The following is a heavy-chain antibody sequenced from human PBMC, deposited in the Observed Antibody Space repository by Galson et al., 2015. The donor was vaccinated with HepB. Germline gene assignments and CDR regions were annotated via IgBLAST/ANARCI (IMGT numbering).Heavy chain of an antibody. CDR3: AREMNYGDYNNWFDP. D-gene: IGHD4-17*01. J-gene: IGHJ5*02. V-gene: IGHV3-30*04. Sequence: SLRLSCAASGFTFSSYAMHWVRQAPGKGLEWVAVISYDGSNKYYADSVKGRFTISRDNSKNTLYLQMNSLRAEDTAVYYCAREMNYGDYNNWFDPWGQGTLVTVSS. CDR2: ISYDGSNK. CDR1: GFTFSSYA.